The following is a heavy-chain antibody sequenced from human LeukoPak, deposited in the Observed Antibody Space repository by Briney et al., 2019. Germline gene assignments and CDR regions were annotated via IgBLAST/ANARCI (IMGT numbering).Heavy chain of an antibody. Sequence: SETLSLTCAVHGGSFSGYYWSWIRQPPGKGLEWIGEINHSGSTNYNPSLKSRVTISVDTSKNQFSLTLSSVTAADTAVYYGARRGRVSSWNYYYYYMDVWGKGTTVTVSS. J-gene: IGHJ6*03. CDR3: ARRGRVSSWNYYYYYMDV. CDR1: GGSFSGYY. CDR2: INHSGST. D-gene: IGHD6-13*01. V-gene: IGHV4-34*01.